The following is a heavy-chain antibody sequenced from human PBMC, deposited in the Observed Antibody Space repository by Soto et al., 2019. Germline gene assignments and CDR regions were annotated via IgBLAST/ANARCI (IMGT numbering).Heavy chain of an antibody. CDR2: ISSSSSTI. J-gene: IGHJ5*02. Sequence: GGSLRLSCAASGFTFSSYSMNWVRQAPGKGLEWVSYISSSSSTIYYADSVKGRFTISRDNAKNSLYLQMNSLRAEDTAVYYCAREYCSSTSCLDWFDPWGQGTLVTVSS. V-gene: IGHV3-48*01. CDR3: AREYCSSTSCLDWFDP. D-gene: IGHD2-2*01. CDR1: GFTFSSYS.